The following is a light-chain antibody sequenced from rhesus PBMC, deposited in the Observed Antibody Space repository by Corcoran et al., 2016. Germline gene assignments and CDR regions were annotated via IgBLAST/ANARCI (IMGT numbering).Light chain of an antibody. CDR3: QQYSSRPYS. Sequence: DIQMTQSPSSLSASVGDTVTITCRASQGISSWLAWYQQKPGKAPKLLIYKKSILQSGVPSRFSGSGSGTDFTLTISSLQSEDCATYYCQQYSSRPYSFGQVTKVEIK. V-gene: IGKV1-22*01. J-gene: IGKJ2*01. CDR1: QGISSW. CDR2: KKS.